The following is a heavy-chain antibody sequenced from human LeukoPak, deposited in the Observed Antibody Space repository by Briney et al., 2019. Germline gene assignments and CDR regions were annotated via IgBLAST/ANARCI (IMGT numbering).Heavy chain of an antibody. J-gene: IGHJ6*02. Sequence: PSETLSLTCTVSGGSISSGGYYWSWIRQHPGKGLEWIGYIYYSGSTYYNPSLKSRVTISVDTSKNQFSLKLSSVTAADTAVYYCARGPTLTSGYYPPYYYGMDVWGQGTTVTVSS. CDR1: GGSISSGGYY. V-gene: IGHV4-31*03. CDR3: ARGPTLTSGYYPPYYYGMDV. D-gene: IGHD3-3*01. CDR2: IYYSGST.